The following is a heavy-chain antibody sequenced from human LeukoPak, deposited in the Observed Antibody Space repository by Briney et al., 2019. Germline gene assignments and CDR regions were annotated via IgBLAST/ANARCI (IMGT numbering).Heavy chain of an antibody. D-gene: IGHD3-3*01. CDR3: AKCITIFGLVRYFDY. Sequence: GGTLRLSCAASGFTFSNYAMSWVRQAPGKGLEWVSAISDSGASTFYADSVKGRFTISRDNSKNTLYLQMNSLRAEDTAIYYCAKCITIFGLVRYFDYWGQGTLVIVSS. V-gene: IGHV3-23*01. CDR1: GFTFSNYA. J-gene: IGHJ4*02. CDR2: ISDSGAST.